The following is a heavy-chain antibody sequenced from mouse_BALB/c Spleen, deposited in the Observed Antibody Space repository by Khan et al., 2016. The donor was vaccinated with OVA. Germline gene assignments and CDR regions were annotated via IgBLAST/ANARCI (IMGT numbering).Heavy chain of an antibody. CDR1: GFSLTNYG. V-gene: IGHV2-6-1*01. Sequence: QVQLKESGPGLVAPSQSLSITCTISGFSLTNYGVHWVRQPPGKGLEWLVVIWSDGSTTYNSALKSRLTISKDNSKSQVFLKMNSLLTDDTAMYFCARQPYYHYNIMDYWGQGTSVTVSS. D-gene: IGHD2-10*01. CDR3: ARQPYYHYNIMDY. CDR2: IWSDGST. J-gene: IGHJ4*01.